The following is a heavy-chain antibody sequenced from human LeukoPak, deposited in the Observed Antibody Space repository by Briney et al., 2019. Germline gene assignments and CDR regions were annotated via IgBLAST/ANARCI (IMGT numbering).Heavy chain of an antibody. CDR3: ARGRAHYYYGMDV. CDR1: GVSISCGVYY. J-gene: IGHJ6*02. CDR2: INHSGST. V-gene: IGHV4-34*01. Sequence: SQTLSLTCSVSGVSISCGVYYWSWIRQPPGKGLEWIGEINHSGSTNYNPSLKSRVTISVDTSKNQFSLKLSSVTAADTAVYCCARGRAHYYYGMDVWGQGTTVTVSS.